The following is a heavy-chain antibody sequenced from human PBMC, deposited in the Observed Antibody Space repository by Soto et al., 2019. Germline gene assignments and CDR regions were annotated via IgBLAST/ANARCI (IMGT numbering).Heavy chain of an antibody. Sequence: SSETLSLTCTVSGGSITTYYCSWIRQPPGKGLEWIGYIYNSGSTNYNPSLKSRVTISVDTSKNQFSLKLNSVTAADTAVYYCARARPDTAMAVDYWGQGTQVTVSS. CDR2: IYNSGST. D-gene: IGHD5-18*01. CDR3: ARARPDTAMAVDY. J-gene: IGHJ4*02. CDR1: GGSITTYY. V-gene: IGHV4-59*01.